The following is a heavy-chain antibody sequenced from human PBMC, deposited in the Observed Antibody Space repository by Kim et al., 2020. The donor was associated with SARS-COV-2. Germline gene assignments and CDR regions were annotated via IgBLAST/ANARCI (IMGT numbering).Heavy chain of an antibody. Sequence: GESLKISCKGSGYSFTSYWIGWVRQMPGKGLEWMGIIYPGDSDTRYSPSFQGQVTISADKSISTAYLQWSSLKASDTAMYYCARRKLSSWRGRNTYYYYGMDVWGQGTTVTVSS. CDR3: ARRKLSSWRGRNTYYYYGMDV. V-gene: IGHV5-51*01. D-gene: IGHD6-13*01. J-gene: IGHJ6*02. CDR1: GYSFTSYW. CDR2: IYPGDSDT.